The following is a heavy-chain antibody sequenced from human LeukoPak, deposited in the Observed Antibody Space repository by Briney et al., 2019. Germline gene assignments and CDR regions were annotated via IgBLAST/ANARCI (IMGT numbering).Heavy chain of an antibody. J-gene: IGHJ4*02. V-gene: IGHV4-38-2*02. CDR2: IYYSGST. Sequence: SETLSLTCTVSGYSISSGYYWGWIRQPPGKGLEWIGSIYYSGSTYYNPSLKSRVTISVDTSKNQFFLKLSSVTAADTAVYYCARLVVVVPAAKGDWGQGTLVTVSS. CDR3: ARLVVVVPAAKGD. CDR1: GYSISSGYY. D-gene: IGHD2-2*01.